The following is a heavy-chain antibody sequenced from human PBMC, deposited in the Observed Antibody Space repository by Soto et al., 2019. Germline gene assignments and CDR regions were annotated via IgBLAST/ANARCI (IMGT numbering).Heavy chain of an antibody. CDR1: GFSVTSNY. CDR3: ASVTTFYDILTSSYALNYFDY. J-gene: IGHJ4*02. V-gene: IGHV3-53*01. CDR2: IYAGGNT. Sequence: VQLVESGGTLVQPGGSLRLSCAASGFSVTSNYMTWVRQAPGKGLECVSVIYAGGNTYYPDSVKGRFTISSDNSKNTLFLQMNNLRAEDTAVYYCASVTTFYDILTSSYALNYFDYWGQGTRVTVSS. D-gene: IGHD3-9*01.